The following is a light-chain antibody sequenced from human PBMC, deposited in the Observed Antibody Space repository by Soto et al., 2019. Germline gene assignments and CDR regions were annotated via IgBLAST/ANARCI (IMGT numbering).Light chain of an antibody. CDR2: KAL. CDR1: QGVSTW. Sequence: DIQMTQSPSTLSASVGDTVNITCRASQGVSTWLAWYQQKPGKAPNLLIYKALTLESWVPSRFIGSGSGTEFTLTISSLQADDFATYYCQQYNSYLYTFGQGTKLEIK. CDR3: QQYNSYLYT. J-gene: IGKJ2*01. V-gene: IGKV1-5*03.